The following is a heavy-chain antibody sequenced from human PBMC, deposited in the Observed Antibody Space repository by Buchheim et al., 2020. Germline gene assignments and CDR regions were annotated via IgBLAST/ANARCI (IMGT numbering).Heavy chain of an antibody. V-gene: IGHV1-18*01. CDR3: AREPEIIGVAAADY. CDR2: ISAYNGNI. Sequence: QVRLEQSGADVKKPGASVKVSCKASGYTFSNYGISWVRQAPGQGLEWMGWISAYNGNIDYAQKFQGRVTMTTDISTNTASMELGSLRSDDTAVYYCAREPEIIGVAAADYWGQGT. D-gene: IGHD3-3*01. J-gene: IGHJ4*02. CDR1: GYTFSNYG.